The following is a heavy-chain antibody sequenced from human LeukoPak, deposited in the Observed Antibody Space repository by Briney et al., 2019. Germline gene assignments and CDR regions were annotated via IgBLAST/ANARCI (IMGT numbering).Heavy chain of an antibody. Sequence: GGSLRLSCAASGFTFSSYAMSWVRQAPGKGLEWVSAISGSGGSTYYADSVRGRFTISRDNSKNTLYLQMNSLRAEGTAVYYCAGYYGSGSYYTPLDYWGQGTLVTVSS. D-gene: IGHD3-10*01. J-gene: IGHJ4*02. CDR2: ISGSGGST. V-gene: IGHV3-23*01. CDR1: GFTFSSYA. CDR3: AGYYGSGSYYTPLDY.